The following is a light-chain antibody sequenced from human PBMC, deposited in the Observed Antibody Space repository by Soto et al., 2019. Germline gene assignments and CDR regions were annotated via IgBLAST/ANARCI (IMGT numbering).Light chain of an antibody. V-gene: IGKV3-15*01. CDR2: DAS. Sequence: EIVLTQSPATLSLSPGERATLSCIASQSINSKLAWYQHRPGQAPRLLIYDASTRAAGISARFSGSGSGTDFTLTISSLQSEDFAVYYCQQYNNWRSITFGQGTRLQIK. J-gene: IGKJ5*01. CDR1: QSINSK. CDR3: QQYNNWRSIT.